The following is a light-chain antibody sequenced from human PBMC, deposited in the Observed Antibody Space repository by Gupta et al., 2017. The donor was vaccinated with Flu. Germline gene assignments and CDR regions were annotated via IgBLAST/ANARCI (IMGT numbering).Light chain of an antibody. V-gene: IGKV3-11*01. CDR2: DIS. CDR1: QSISRY. J-gene: IGKJ1*01. Sequence: RATLSCRASQSISRYIAWFQHKSGKAPKLLIYDISNMASGVPERFSGSGSGTDFSLTISSLEPEDVAVYYCQLRNVSPPMLTFGQGTNVEI. CDR3: QLRNVSPPMLT.